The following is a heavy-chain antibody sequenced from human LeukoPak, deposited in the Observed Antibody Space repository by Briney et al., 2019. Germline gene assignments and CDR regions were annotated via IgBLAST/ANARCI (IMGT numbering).Heavy chain of an antibody. CDR1: GGSISSYY. V-gene: IGHV4-59*08. CDR2: IYYSGST. Sequence: SETLSLTCTVSGGSISSYYWRWIRPPPGKGLEWIGYIYYSGSTNYNPSLKSRVTISVDTSKNQFSLKLSSVTAADTAVYYCARYYYYYGMDVWGQGTTVTVSS. CDR3: ARYYYYYGMDV. J-gene: IGHJ6*02.